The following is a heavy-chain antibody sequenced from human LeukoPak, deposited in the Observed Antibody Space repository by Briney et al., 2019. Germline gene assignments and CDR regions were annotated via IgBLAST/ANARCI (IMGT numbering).Heavy chain of an antibody. J-gene: IGHJ2*01. CDR1: GFTVSSNY. D-gene: IGHD3-16*01. Sequence: GGSLRLSCAASGFTVSSNYMSWVRQAPGKGLEWVSVIYSGGSTYYADSVKGRFTISRDNSKNTLYLQMNRLRAEDTAVYYCARSPEDGYVGGLGYWYFDLWGRGTLVTVSS. V-gene: IGHV3-53*01. CDR2: IYSGGST. CDR3: ARSPEDGYVGGLGYWYFDL.